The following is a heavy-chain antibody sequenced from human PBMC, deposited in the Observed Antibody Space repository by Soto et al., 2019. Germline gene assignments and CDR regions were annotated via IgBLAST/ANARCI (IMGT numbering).Heavy chain of an antibody. V-gene: IGHV4-39*01. D-gene: IGHD4-17*01. Sequence: QLLLQGSGPGLVKPSETLSLTCTVSGGSISSSSYYWGWIRQPPGKGLEWIGSIRYSGSTYYNPSRKSRVTLTVDTSKNEFSLKLSSVTATETAVYYCARHRPENDYGDSNYYYGLDVWGQGTTVTVSS. CDR2: IRYSGST. CDR3: ARHRPENDYGDSNYYYGLDV. J-gene: IGHJ6*02. CDR1: GGSISSSSYY.